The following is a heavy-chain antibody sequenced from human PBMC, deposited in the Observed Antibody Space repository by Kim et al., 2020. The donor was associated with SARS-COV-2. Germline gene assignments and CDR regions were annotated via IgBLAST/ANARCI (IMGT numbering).Heavy chain of an antibody. J-gene: IGHJ5*02. V-gene: IGHV3-30*02. Sequence: ADSVKGRFTISTDNSKNTLYLQMNSLRAEDTAVYYCAKEVDMITFGGVDPWGQGTLVTVSS. D-gene: IGHD3-16*01. CDR3: AKEVDMITFGGVDP.